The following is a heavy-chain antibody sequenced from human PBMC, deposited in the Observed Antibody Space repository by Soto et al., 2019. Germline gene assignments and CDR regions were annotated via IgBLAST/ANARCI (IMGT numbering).Heavy chain of an antibody. CDR1: GYSFTSYW. CDR3: ARIRKNCGGDCYALEY. V-gene: IGHV5-51*01. Sequence: GESLKISCKGSGYSFTSYWIGWVRQMPGKGLEWMGIIYPGDSNTRYSPSFQGRVNISADKSVRTAFLQLSSLKASDTAMYYCARIRKNCGGDCYALEYWGQGTLVTVSS. J-gene: IGHJ4*02. D-gene: IGHD2-21*02. CDR2: IYPGDSNT.